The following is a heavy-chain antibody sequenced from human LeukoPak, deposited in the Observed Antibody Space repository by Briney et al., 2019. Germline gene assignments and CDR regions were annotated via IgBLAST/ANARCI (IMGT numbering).Heavy chain of an antibody. J-gene: IGHJ4*02. CDR2: IRFDSSNQ. Sequence: GRSLRLSCAASGFTFSRYGMRWVRHSPGKGLEWVAFIRFDSSNQNYTDSVKGRFTISRHNSKSTLYLQMNSLRPEGTAVYYCSKIVAAGGRFDSWGQGTLVTVSS. CDR3: SKIVAAGGRFDS. V-gene: IGHV3-30*02. CDR1: GFTFSRYG. D-gene: IGHD6-25*01.